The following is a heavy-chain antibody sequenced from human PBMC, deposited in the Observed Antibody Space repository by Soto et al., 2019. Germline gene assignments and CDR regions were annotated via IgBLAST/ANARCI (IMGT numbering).Heavy chain of an antibody. CDR3: AREPLFGYLEN. CDR1: GYTFTSYA. J-gene: IGHJ4*02. CDR2: ISGYNGNT. D-gene: IGHD3-3*02. V-gene: IGHV1-18*04. Sequence: QVQLVQSGAEVKKPGAAVKVSCKTSGYTFTSYAITWVRQAPGQGLEWMGKISGYNGNTDYSEKFQGRVTMTTDTSTSTAYMELRSLRSDDTAMYFCAREPLFGYLENWGQGTLVTVSS.